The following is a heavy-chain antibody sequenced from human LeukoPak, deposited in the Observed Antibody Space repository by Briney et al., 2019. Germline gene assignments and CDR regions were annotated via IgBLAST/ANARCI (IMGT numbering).Heavy chain of an antibody. CDR1: GFPFSSYG. D-gene: IGHD3-10*01. J-gene: IGHJ4*02. CDR3: ARDKGYGSGSYPSYYFDY. Sequence: GGSLRLSCVASGFPFSSYGMHWVRQAPGKGLEWVAVISYDGSNKYYADSVKGRFTISRDNSKNTLYLQMNSLRAEDTAVYYCARDKGYGSGSYPSYYFDYWGQGTLVTVSS. V-gene: IGHV3-30*19. CDR2: ISYDGSNK.